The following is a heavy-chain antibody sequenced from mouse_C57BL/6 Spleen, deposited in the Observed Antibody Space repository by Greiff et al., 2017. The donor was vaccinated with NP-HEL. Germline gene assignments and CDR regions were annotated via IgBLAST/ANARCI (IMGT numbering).Heavy chain of an antibody. V-gene: IGHV5-4*01. CDR2: ISDGGSYT. CDR1: GFTFSSYA. Sequence: EVQRVESGGGLVKPGGSLKLSCAASGFTFSSYAMSWVRQTPEKRLEWVATISDGGSYTYYPDNVKGRFTISRDNAKNNLYLQMSHLKSEDTAMYYCAREGYSSSYWYFDVWGTGTTVTVSS. D-gene: IGHD1-1*01. J-gene: IGHJ1*03. CDR3: AREGYSSSYWYFDV.